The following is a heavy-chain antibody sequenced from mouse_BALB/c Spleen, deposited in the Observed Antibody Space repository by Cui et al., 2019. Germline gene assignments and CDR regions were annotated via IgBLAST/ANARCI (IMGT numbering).Heavy chain of an antibody. J-gene: IGHJ2*01. V-gene: IGHV1-72*01. CDR3: AGYDYYGSSYFDY. D-gene: IGHD1-1*01. Sequence: QVQLQQPGAELVKPGASVKLSCKASGYTFTSYWMHWVKQRPERGLEWIGRIGPNSGGTKYNERFKSKATLTVDKPSSTAYMQLSSRTSEDSAVYYCAGYDYYGSSYFDYWGQGTTLTVSS. CDR1: GYTFTSYW. CDR2: IGPNSGGT.